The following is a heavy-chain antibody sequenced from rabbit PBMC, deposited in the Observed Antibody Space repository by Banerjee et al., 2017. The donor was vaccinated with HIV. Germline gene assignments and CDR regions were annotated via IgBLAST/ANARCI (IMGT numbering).Heavy chain of an antibody. Sequence: QSLEESGGDLVKPGTSLTLTCTASGFSFSSSYYMCWVRQAPGKGLEWIACIYAGIIPNAYYATWAKGRFTISKTSSTTVTLQMTSLTAADTATYFCARRTNNGWCRLDLWGPGTLVTVS. V-gene: IGHV1S40*01. CDR2: IYAGIIPNA. CDR1: GFSFSSSYY. CDR3: ARRTNNGWCRLDL. D-gene: IGHD4-1*01. J-gene: IGHJ3*01.